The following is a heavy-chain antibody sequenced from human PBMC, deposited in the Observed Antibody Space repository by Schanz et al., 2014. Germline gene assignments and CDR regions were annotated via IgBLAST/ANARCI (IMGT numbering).Heavy chain of an antibody. CDR2: MYINSGST. D-gene: IGHD3-10*01. CDR3: AREIPMNRGDHYAMDV. V-gene: IGHV3-53*01. CDR1: GFTVNTNY. Sequence: EVQLVESGGGLVKSGGSLRLSCAVSGFTVNTNYMSWVRQAPGKGLEWISSMYINSGSTQYADSVKGRFIIARDNSKNTLYLQMNSLRVEDTAIYYCAREIPMNRGDHYAMDVWGQGTTVTVSS. J-gene: IGHJ6*02.